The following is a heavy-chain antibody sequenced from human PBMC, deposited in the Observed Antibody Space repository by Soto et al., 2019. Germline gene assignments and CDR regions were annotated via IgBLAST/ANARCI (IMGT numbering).Heavy chain of an antibody. CDR3: ARVRGDSRGSYYFDY. CDR2: ISSSGTTT. Sequence: QVQLVESGGGLVKPRGSLRLSCAASGFSLSDYYVSWIRQAPGEGLEWVSYISSSGTTTHYADSVKGRFTISKDNAKNSLYLQMNSLRAEDTAVYYCARVRGDSRGSYYFDYWGQGTLVTVSS. J-gene: IGHJ4*02. CDR1: GFSLSDYY. V-gene: IGHV3-11*01. D-gene: IGHD3-22*01.